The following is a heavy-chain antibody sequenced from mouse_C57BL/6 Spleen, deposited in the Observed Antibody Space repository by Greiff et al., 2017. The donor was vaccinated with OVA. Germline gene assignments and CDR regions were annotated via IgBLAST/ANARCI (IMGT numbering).Heavy chain of an antibody. D-gene: IGHD4-1*01. V-gene: IGHV1-22*01. CDR1: GYTFTDYN. CDR3: ARGGLTGMDAMDY. Sequence: EVQLQQSGPELVKPGASVKMSCKASGYTFTDYNIHWVKQSHGTSLEWIGYINPNNGGTSSNQKFKGKATLTVNKSYSTAYMELRSLTSEDSAVYYWARGGLTGMDAMDYWGQGTSVTVSS. J-gene: IGHJ4*01. CDR2: INPNNGGT.